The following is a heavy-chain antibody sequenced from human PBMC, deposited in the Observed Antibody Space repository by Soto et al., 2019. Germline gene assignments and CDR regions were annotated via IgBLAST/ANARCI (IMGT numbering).Heavy chain of an antibody. CDR3: ARFREVAFDY. Sequence: SETLSLTCTVSGGSISRGGYYWSWIRQHPGKGLEWIGYIYYSGSTYYNPSLKSRVTISVDTSKNQFSLKLSSVTAADTAVYYCARFREVAFDYWGQGTLVIVSS. CDR1: GGSISRGGYY. CDR2: IYYSGST. D-gene: IGHD1-26*01. V-gene: IGHV4-31*03. J-gene: IGHJ4*02.